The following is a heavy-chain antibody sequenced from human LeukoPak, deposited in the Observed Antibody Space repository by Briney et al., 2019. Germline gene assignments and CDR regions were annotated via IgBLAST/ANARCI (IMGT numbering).Heavy chain of an antibody. Sequence: GASVKVSCKASGYTFTSYGISWVRQAPGQGLEWMGWISAYNGNTSYAQKFQGRVTMTRDTSTSTVYMELSSLRSEDTAVYYCARDLRSGGDFDIWGQGTMVTVSS. CDR1: GYTFTSYG. CDR2: ISAYNGNT. J-gene: IGHJ3*02. V-gene: IGHV1-18*01. D-gene: IGHD2-15*01. CDR3: ARDLRSGGDFDI.